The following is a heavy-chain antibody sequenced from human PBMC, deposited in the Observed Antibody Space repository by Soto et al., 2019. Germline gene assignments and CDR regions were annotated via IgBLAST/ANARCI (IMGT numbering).Heavy chain of an antibody. CDR2: IYYSGST. J-gene: IGHJ4*02. CDR3: ARRPAATRKYYFDY. Sequence: SETLSLTCTVSGGSISSGGYYWSWIRQHPGKGLEWIGYIYYSGSTYYNPSLKSRVTISVDTSKNQFSLKLSSVTAADTAVYYCARRPAATRKYYFDYWGQGTLVTVSS. V-gene: IGHV4-31*03. CDR1: GGSISSGGYY.